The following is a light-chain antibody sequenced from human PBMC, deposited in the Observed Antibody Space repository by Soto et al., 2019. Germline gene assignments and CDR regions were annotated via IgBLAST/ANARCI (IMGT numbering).Light chain of an antibody. CDR2: KAA. J-gene: IGKJ1*01. CDR3: QQYGAYPWT. V-gene: IGKV1-5*03. Sequence: DIQMTQSPSTLSASVGDRVTLTCRASQSVDFWLAWYQQKPGKAPPLLIYKAANLETAVPSRFSGGGSGTEFPLTISSLQPDDCGTYYCQQYGAYPWTFGQGTKVEVK. CDR1: QSVDFW.